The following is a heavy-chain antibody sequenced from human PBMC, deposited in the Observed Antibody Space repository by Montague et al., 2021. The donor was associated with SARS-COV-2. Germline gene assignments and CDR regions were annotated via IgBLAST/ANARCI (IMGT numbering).Heavy chain of an antibody. Sequence: SETLSLTCTVSGGSISRYYWNWIRQPPGKGLEWIAYIYYSGSTNYNPSLKSRVTISVDTSKNQFSLKLSSVTAADTAVYYCARSRENYNILTGYPYYFDYRGQGTLVTVSS. CDR1: GGSISRYY. J-gene: IGHJ4*02. CDR2: IYYSGST. CDR3: ARSRENYNILTGYPYYFDY. D-gene: IGHD3-9*01. V-gene: IGHV4-59*01.